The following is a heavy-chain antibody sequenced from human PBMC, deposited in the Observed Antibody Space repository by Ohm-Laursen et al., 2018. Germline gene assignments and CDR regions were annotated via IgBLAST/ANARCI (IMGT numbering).Heavy chain of an antibody. CDR3: ARVCSGGSCYSSLDS. D-gene: IGHD2-15*01. V-gene: IGHV1-46*01. J-gene: IGHJ5*01. CDR2: INPSGGST. Sequence: SVKVSCKASGYTFTNYYMHWVRQAPGHGLEWMGTINPSGGSTSYVQNFQGRVTMTRDTSTNTVYMELSSLRSEDTAVYYCARVCSGGSCYSSLDSWGQGTLVTVSS. CDR1: GYTFTNYY.